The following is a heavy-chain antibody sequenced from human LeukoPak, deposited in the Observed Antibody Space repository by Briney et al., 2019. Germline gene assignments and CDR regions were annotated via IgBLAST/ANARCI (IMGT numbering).Heavy chain of an antibody. V-gene: IGHV5-51*01. J-gene: IGHJ3*01. CDR2: IYPGDSDT. CDR3: ARHWRCTSTSCYAFDF. Sequence: TGESLKISCKGSGYSFTSYWIGWVRQRPGKGLEWMGIIYPGDSDTRFSPSFQGQVTISADKSISTAYLQWSSLKASDTAMYYCARHWRCTSTSCYAFDFWGQGTVVTVSS. D-gene: IGHD2-2*01. CDR1: GYSFTSYW.